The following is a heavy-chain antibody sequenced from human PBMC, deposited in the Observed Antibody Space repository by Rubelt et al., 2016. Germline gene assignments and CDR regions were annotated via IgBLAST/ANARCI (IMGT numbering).Heavy chain of an antibody. D-gene: IGHD3-22*01. CDR1: GFTFSDYY. Sequence: VESGGGLVKPGGSLRLSCAASGFTFSDYYMSWIRQAPGKGLEWISYISGFGTTIYYADSVKGRFTISRDNAKNSLYLQMNSLRAEDTAGYYCARASSGYDFDYWGQGMLVTVSS. CDR3: ARASSGYDFDY. CDR2: ISGFGTTI. J-gene: IGHJ4*02. V-gene: IGHV3-11*01.